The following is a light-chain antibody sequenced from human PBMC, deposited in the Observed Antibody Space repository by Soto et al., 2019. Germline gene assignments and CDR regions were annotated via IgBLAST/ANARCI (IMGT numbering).Light chain of an antibody. CDR2: GAS. Sequence: EVVLTQSPGTLCLCPGERATLSCRASQSLRRNYIALYQQRPGRAPRLLIYGASSRATGIPDRFSGSGSGTDFSLTISRLEPEDFAIYHCPLYGSSLTVGGGTKVDIK. CDR3: PLYGSSLT. V-gene: IGKV3-20*01. CDR1: QSLRRNY. J-gene: IGKJ4*01.